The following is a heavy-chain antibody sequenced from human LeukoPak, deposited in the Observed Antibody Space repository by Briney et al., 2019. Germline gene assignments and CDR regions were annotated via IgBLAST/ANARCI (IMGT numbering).Heavy chain of an antibody. Sequence: GASVKVSCKASGYTFTGYYMHLVQQAPGQGLEWMGWIKPNSGGTNYAQKFQGRVTMTRDTSISPAYMELSRLRPDDTAVYYCARDARELRYCMDVWGKGATVTVSS. V-gene: IGHV1-2*02. CDR3: ARDARELRYCMDV. CDR2: IKPNSGGT. J-gene: IGHJ6*03. D-gene: IGHD3-9*01. CDR1: GYTFTGYY.